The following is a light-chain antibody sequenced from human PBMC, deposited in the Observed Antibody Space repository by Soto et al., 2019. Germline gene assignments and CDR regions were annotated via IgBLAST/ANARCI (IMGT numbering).Light chain of an antibody. J-gene: IGKJ5*01. CDR3: QQYTGPPTT. V-gene: IGKV3-20*01. CDR2: GAS. CDR1: QTVSNNY. Sequence: EIILTQSPDTLSLSPGERATLSCRASQTVSNNYLAWCQQRPGQAPRLLIYGASTRAAGIPDRFSGSGSGTDFTLTITRLEPEDSAVYFCQQYTGPPTTFGQGTRLEIK.